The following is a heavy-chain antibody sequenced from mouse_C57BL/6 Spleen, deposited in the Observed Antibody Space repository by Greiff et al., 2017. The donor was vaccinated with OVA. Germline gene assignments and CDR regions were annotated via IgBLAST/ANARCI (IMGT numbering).Heavy chain of an antibody. CDR3: ARIYMYDYAHYYAMDY. D-gene: IGHD2-4*01. Sequence: VQLQQPGAELVKPGASVKLSCKASGYTFTSYWMHWVKQRPGQGLEWIGRIHPNSGSTNYNEKFKSKATLTVDKSSSTAYMQLSSLTSEDSAVYYGARIYMYDYAHYYAMDYWGQGTPVTVSS. V-gene: IGHV1-64*01. CDR2: IHPNSGST. J-gene: IGHJ4*01. CDR1: GYTFTSYW.